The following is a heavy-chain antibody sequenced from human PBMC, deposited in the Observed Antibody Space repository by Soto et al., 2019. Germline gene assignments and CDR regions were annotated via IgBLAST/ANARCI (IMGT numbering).Heavy chain of an antibody. CDR2: ISGSGADT. Sequence: EVQLLESGGGLVQPGGSLRLSCAASGFTFSNYGMSWVRQAPGKGLEWVSAISGSGADTNYADSVQGRFTISRDNSKRTMFVQMKSMRAEYTAVYYCAKGTKDSRGYHFFFDYWGQGTLVTVSS. V-gene: IGHV3-23*01. CDR1: GFTFSNYG. CDR3: AKGTKDSRGYHFFFDY. J-gene: IGHJ4*02. D-gene: IGHD3-22*01.